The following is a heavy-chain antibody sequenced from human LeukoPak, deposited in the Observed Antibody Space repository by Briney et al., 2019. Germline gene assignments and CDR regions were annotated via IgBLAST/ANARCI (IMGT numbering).Heavy chain of an antibody. CDR3: ARALGGVFGVVIYDAFDI. D-gene: IGHD3-3*01. CDR2: IYYSGST. V-gene: IGHV4-59*08. J-gene: IGHJ3*02. Sequence: SETLSLTCTVSGGSISSYYWSWIRQPPGKGLEWIGYIYYSGSTNYNPSLKSRVTISVDTSKNQFSLKLSSVTAADTAVYYCARALGGVFGVVIYDAFDIWGQGTMVTVSS. CDR1: GGSISSYY.